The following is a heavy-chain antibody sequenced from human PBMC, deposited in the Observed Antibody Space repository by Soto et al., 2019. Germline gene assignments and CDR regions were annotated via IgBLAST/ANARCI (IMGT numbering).Heavy chain of an antibody. V-gene: IGHV1-46*01. J-gene: IGHJ4*02. D-gene: IGHD3-16*01. Sequence: QVQLVQSGAEVKKPGASVKVSCKASGYTFTTYHMHWVRQAPGQGLEWMGIINPSGGSTSYAQKFQGRVTMTRDTSTSTVYMELSSLRSEDTAVYYCERDPRSYGDYEDYWGQGTLVTVSS. CDR1: GYTFTTYH. CDR2: INPSGGST. CDR3: ERDPRSYGDYEDY.